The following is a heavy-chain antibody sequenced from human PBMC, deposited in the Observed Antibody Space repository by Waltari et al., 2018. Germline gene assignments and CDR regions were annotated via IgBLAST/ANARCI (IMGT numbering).Heavy chain of an antibody. CDR1: GGSISSYY. D-gene: IGHD3-10*02. CDR2: IYYSGST. J-gene: IGHJ4*02. Sequence: QVQLQESGPGLVKPSETLSLTCTVSGGSISSYYWSWIRQPPGKGLEWIGYIYYSGSTNYNPSLKSRVTISVDTSKNQFSLKLSSVTAADTAVYYCATSLFLEMARKASYYFDYWGQGTLVTVSS. CDR3: ATSLFLEMARKASYYFDY. V-gene: IGHV4-59*01.